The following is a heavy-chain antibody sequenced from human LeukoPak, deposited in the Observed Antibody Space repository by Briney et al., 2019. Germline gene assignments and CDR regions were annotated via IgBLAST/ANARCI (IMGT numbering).Heavy chain of an antibody. CDR2: IYSGGST. J-gene: IGHJ4*02. Sequence: GGSLRLSCAASGFTFSSNGMHWVRQAPGKGLEWVSTIYSGGSTYYSDSVKGRFTISRDNSENTLYLQMNSLRAEDTAVYYCAKDAFHYGSGTLFDHWGQGTLVTVSS. V-gene: IGHV3-53*01. CDR3: AKDAFHYGSGTLFDH. CDR1: GFTFSSNG. D-gene: IGHD3-10*01.